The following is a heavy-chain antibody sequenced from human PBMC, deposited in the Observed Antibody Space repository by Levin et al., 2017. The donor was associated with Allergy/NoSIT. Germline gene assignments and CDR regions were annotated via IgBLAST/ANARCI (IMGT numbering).Heavy chain of an antibody. V-gene: IGHV3-74*01. Sequence: GESLKISCAASGFTFSSYWMHWVRQAPGKGLVWVSRINSDGSSTSYADSVKGRFTISRDNAKNTLYLQMNSLRAEDTAVYYCARRGGEQWLVPIDAFDIWGQGTMVTVSS. CDR3: ARRGGEQWLVPIDAFDI. CDR2: INSDGSST. CDR1: GFTFSSYW. D-gene: IGHD6-19*01. J-gene: IGHJ3*02.